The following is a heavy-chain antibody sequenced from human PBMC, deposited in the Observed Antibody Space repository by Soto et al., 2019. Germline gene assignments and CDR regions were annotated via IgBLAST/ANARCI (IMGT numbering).Heavy chain of an antibody. CDR2: LSNDGSNK. CDR1: GFTFSSYA. CDR3: VTPGSGSYSR. Sequence: QVQLVESGGGVVQPGRSLRLSCAASGFTFSSYAMHWVRQAPGKGLEWVAVLSNDGSNKYYADSVKGRFTISRDNSKNTLYLQMNGLRTEDTAVYFCVTPGSGSYSRWGQGTLVTVSS. V-gene: IGHV3-30-3*01. J-gene: IGHJ1*01. D-gene: IGHD3-10*01.